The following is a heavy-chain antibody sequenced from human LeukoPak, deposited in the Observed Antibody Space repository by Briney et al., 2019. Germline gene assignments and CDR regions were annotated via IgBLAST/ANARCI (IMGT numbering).Heavy chain of an antibody. CDR3: ARGADWFDP. CDR2: INQDGSKE. D-gene: IGHD6-19*01. V-gene: IGHV3-7*01. Sequence: GGSLRLSCAVSGFTFSNYWMSWVRQAPAKGLEWVANINQDGSKEYYVDSVKGRFTISRDNAKNSLYLQMNTLRAEDTAVYYCARGADWFDPWGQGTLVTVSS. CDR1: GFTFSNYW. J-gene: IGHJ5*02.